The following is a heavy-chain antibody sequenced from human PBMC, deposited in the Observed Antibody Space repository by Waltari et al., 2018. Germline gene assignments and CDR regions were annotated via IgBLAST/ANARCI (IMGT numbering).Heavy chain of an antibody. J-gene: IGHJ4*02. CDR3: ASGGGYTNGWDY. Sequence: QPLLQESGPGLVKPSETLSLTCSVSGDSLSSRNYFWGWIRQPPGKGLQWIGSIYYPGTTYYNPSLKSRLTISLATSKNQFSLKLTSVTAADTAVYFCASGGGYTNGWDYWGQGTPVTVSS. V-gene: IGHV4-39*07. CDR2: IYYPGTT. D-gene: IGHD2-8*01. CDR1: GDSLSSRNYF.